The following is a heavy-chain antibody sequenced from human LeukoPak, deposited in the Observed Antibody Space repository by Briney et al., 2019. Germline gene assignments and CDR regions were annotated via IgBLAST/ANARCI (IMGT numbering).Heavy chain of an antibody. Sequence: GGSLRLSCAASGFTFRSSGMNWVRQAPGKGLEWVSSISSGGTYIYYADSVKGRFTISRDNSKNTLYLQMNSLRAEDTAVYYCARGATYAYYQDYWGQGTLVTVSS. CDR2: ISSGGTYI. CDR3: ARGATYAYYQDY. J-gene: IGHJ4*02. D-gene: IGHD1-26*01. CDR1: GFTFRSSG. V-gene: IGHV3-21*01.